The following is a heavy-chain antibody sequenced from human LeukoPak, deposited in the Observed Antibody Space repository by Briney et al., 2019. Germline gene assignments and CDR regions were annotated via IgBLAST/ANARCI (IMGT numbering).Heavy chain of an antibody. CDR3: ARDLAYDFWSGLVPRGHWFDP. Sequence: GASVKVSCKASGYTFTGYYMHWVRQAPGQGLEWMGWINPNSGGTNYAQKFQGRVTMTRDTSISTAYMELSRLRSDDTAVYYCARDLAYDFWSGLVPRGHWFDPWGQGTLVTVSS. CDR1: GYTFTGYY. CDR2: INPNSGGT. V-gene: IGHV1-2*02. D-gene: IGHD3-3*01. J-gene: IGHJ5*02.